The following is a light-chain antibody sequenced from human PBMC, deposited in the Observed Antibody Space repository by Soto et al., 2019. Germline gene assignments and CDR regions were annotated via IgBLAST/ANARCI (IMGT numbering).Light chain of an antibody. CDR3: AAWDDNLNGYWV. J-gene: IGLJ3*02. V-gene: IGLV1-44*01. CDR2: SDN. Sequence: QSVLTQPPSASGTPGQRVTISCSGSSSNIARNTVNWYQQLPGTAPKLLIYSDNKRPSGVPDRFSGSKSGTSASLAISGLQSDDEADYYCAAWDDNLNGYWVFGGGTKVTVL. CDR1: SSNIARNT.